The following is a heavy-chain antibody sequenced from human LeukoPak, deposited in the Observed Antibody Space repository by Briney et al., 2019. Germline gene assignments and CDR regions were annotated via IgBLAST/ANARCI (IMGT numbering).Heavy chain of an antibody. V-gene: IGHV4-59*11. Sequence: SETLSLTCTVSGGSISSHYWSWIRQPPGKGLEWIGYIYYSGSTNYNPSLKSRVTISVDTSKNQFSLKLSSVTAADTAVYYCAGNYDSSGYYSADYYYCMDVWGKGTTVTVSS. CDR1: GGSISSHY. CDR3: AGNYDSSGYYSADYYYCMDV. J-gene: IGHJ6*03. D-gene: IGHD3-22*01. CDR2: IYYSGST.